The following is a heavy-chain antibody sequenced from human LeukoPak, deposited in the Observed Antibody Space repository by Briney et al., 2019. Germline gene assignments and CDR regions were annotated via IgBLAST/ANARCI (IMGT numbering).Heavy chain of an antibody. CDR2: IIPIFGTA. CDR3: ARSVWGSYRLFDY. V-gene: IGHV1-69*05. Sequence: SVKVSCKASGGTFSSYAISWVRQAPGQGLEWMGRIIPIFGTANYAQKFQGRVTITTDESTSTAYMELSSLRSEDTAVYYCARSVWGSYRLFDYWGQGTLSPSPQ. D-gene: IGHD3-16*02. CDR1: GGTFSSYA. J-gene: IGHJ4*02.